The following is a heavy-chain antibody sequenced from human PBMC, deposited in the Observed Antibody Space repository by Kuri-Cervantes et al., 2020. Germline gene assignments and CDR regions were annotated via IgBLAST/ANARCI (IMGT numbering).Heavy chain of an antibody. CDR2: ISWNSGSI. V-gene: IGHV3-9*01. D-gene: IGHD1-14*01. Sequence: GGSLRLSCAASGFTFDDYAMHWVRQAPGKGLEWVSGISWNSGSIGYADSVKGRFTISRDNAKNSLYLQMNSLRAEDTAVYYCAKPQNLPTTSGYPLFDAFDIWGQGTMVTVSS. CDR3: AKPQNLPTTSGYPLFDAFDI. CDR1: GFTFDDYA. J-gene: IGHJ3*02.